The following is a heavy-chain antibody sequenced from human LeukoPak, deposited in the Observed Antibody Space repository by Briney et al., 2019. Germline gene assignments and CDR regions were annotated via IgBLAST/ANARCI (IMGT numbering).Heavy chain of an antibody. V-gene: IGHV3-48*03. Sequence: GGSLRLSCAASGFTFSSYEMNWIRQAPGKGLEWASYISSSGSTIYYADSVKGRFTISRDNAKNSLYLQMNSLRAEDTAVYYCARDLGDYGGGVDYWGQGPLVTVSS. CDR2: ISSSGSTI. D-gene: IGHD4-17*01. CDR3: ARDLGDYGGGVDY. J-gene: IGHJ4*02. CDR1: GFTFSSYE.